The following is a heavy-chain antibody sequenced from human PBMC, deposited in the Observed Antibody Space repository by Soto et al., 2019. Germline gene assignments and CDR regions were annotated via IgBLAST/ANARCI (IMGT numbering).Heavy chain of an antibody. CDR2: ISGGGDTT. J-gene: IGHJ4*02. D-gene: IGHD3-10*01. CDR1: GFTFNNYA. Sequence: EVQMLESGGGLVQPGGSLRLSCAASGFTFNNYAMTWVRQAPGTGLEWVSDISGGGDTTSYADSVKGRFTVSRDGSKNTLYLQMSSLRAEDTALYYCAKGRGGSGSLTPRVDFWGQGTLVTVSS. V-gene: IGHV3-23*01. CDR3: AKGRGGSGSLTPRVDF.